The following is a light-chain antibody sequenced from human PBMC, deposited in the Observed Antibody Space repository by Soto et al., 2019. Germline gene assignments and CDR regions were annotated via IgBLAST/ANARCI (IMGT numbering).Light chain of an antibody. J-gene: IGKJ1*01. Sequence: EVVLTQSPGTLSLSPGEVATLSCRASQSLDSNYLAWYQQKPGQPPRLLIYGASSRATGIPDRFSGSGSGTDFTLTISSLQPDDFATYYCQQYNSYSETFGQGTKVEI. CDR2: GAS. CDR3: QQYNSYSET. V-gene: IGKV3-20*01. CDR1: QSLDSNY.